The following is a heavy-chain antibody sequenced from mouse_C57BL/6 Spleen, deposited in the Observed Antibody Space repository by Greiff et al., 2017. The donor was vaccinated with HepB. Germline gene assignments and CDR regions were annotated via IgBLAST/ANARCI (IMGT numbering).Heavy chain of an antibody. Sequence: EVKVVESGGGLVKPGGSLKLSCAASGFTFSSYAMSWVRQTPEKRLEWVATISDGGSYTYYPDNVKGRFTISRDNAKNNLYLQMSHLKSEDTAMYYCARDTYYYGSTLDYWGQGTTLTVSS. J-gene: IGHJ2*01. CDR1: GFTFSSYA. D-gene: IGHD1-1*01. CDR3: ARDTYYYGSTLDY. CDR2: ISDGGSYT. V-gene: IGHV5-4*01.